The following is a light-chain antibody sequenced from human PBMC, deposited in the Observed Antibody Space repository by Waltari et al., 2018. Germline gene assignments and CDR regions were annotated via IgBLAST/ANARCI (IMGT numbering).Light chain of an antibody. CDR2: DVS. V-gene: IGLV2-14*01. J-gene: IGLJ2*01. CDR1: SSDVGYNY. CDR3: SSYITSSTL. Sequence: QSALTQPASVSGSPGQSITISCTGTSSDVGYNYVSWYQQFPGKAPKLVIYDVSHRPSGVSNRFSGSNSGNTASLTISGLQAEDEADYLCSSYITSSTLFGGGTKLTVL.